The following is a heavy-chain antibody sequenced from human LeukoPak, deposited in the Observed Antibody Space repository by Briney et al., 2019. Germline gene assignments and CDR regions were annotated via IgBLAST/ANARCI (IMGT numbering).Heavy chain of an antibody. CDR2: MSGSGAST. CDR3: ARGSLKAYSSGWFPDY. V-gene: IGHV3-23*01. Sequence: GGSLRLSCAASGFTFSTYAMTWVRQAPGKGLEWVSGMSGSGASTYSADSVKGRFTISRDNSKNTLYLQMNSLRAEDTAVYYCARGSLKAYSSGWFPDYWGQGTLVTVSS. D-gene: IGHD6-19*01. J-gene: IGHJ4*02. CDR1: GFTFSTYA.